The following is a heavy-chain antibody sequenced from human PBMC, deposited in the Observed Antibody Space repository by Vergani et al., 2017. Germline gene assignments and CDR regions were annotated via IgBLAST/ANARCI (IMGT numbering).Heavy chain of an antibody. J-gene: IGHJ5*02. CDR2: TWYDGNNK. Sequence: QVQLVESGGGVVQPGRSLRLSCAASGFTFNQYGMHWVRQAPGKGLELVAVTWYDGNNKQYAYSVKGRFTISRDKSKSTMYLKMNSLRDEDTGVYYCARDLRLFYNRFDPWGQGTLVTVSS. V-gene: IGHV3-33*01. CDR3: ARDLRLFYNRFDP. CDR1: GFTFNQYG. D-gene: IGHD1-14*01.